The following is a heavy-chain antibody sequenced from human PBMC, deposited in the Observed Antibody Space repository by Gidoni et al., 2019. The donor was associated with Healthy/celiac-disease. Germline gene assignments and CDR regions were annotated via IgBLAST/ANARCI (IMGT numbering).Heavy chain of an antibody. CDR2: ISYDGRNK. CDR1: VFTFSSYG. J-gene: IGHJ4*02. D-gene: IGHD2-2*01. V-gene: IGHV3-30*18. CDR3: AKDDCSSTSCHHDY. Sequence: QVHLLESGGGVVQPGRSLRLSSPASVFTFSSYGMHWVRQAPSKGLEWVEVISYDGRNKYYADSVKGRLNIARDNAKNTLYLQMNSLRAEDTAVYYCAKDDCSSTSCHHDYWGQGTLVTVSS.